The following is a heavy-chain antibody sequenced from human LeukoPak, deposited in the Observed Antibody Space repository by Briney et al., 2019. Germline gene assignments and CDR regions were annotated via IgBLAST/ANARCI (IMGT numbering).Heavy chain of an antibody. D-gene: IGHD3-22*01. CDR2: IYSGRTT. V-gene: IGHV3-66*01. J-gene: IGHJ4*02. Sequence: GGFLRLSCSGSGLSVSTNYMIWVRQAPGKGLEWVSVIYSGRTTYYADSVKGRFFISRDDSRNTLDLQMIRLRAEDTAVYYCARGGEYYDTSFFDSWGQGALVTVSS. CDR1: GLSVSTNY. CDR3: ARGGEYYDTSFFDS.